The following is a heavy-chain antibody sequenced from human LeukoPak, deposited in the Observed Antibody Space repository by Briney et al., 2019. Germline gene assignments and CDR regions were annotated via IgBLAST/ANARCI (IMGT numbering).Heavy chain of an antibody. Sequence: GGSLRLSCAASGVAFSYYYMSWIRQAPGKGLEWVSYISSSGSTIHYADSVKGRFTISRDNAKNLLYLQMNSLRVEDTAVYYCARGDSIRGLDHWGQGTLVTVSS. CDR2: ISSSGSTI. J-gene: IGHJ4*02. CDR3: ARGDSIRGLDH. CDR1: GVAFSYYY. D-gene: IGHD2-21*01. V-gene: IGHV3-11*01.